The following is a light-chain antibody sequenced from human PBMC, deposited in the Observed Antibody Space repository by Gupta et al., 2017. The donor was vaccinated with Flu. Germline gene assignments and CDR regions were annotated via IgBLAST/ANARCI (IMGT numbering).Light chain of an antibody. Sequence: TQPASVSGSPGQSITISCTGTSSDVGSYNLVSWYQQHPGKAPKLMIYEGSKRPSGVSNRFSGSKSGNTASLTISGLQAEDDADYYCCSYAGSDTYVFGTGTKVTVL. CDR3: CSYAGSDTYV. V-gene: IGLV2-23*01. J-gene: IGLJ1*01. CDR2: EGS. CDR1: SSDVGSYNL.